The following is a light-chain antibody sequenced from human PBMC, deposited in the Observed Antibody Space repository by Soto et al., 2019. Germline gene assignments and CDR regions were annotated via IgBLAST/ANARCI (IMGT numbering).Light chain of an antibody. V-gene: IGLV2-23*02. Sequence: QSALTQPASMSGSPGQSITISCTGTSSDVGSYYPVPWFQQHPGKAPKLIIYEVNKRPSGVSDRFSGSKSGNTASLTISGLQAADEAEYYCCSYAGDTTFFVFGTGTKLTVL. J-gene: IGLJ1*01. CDR2: EVN. CDR1: SSDVGSYYP. CDR3: CSYAGDTTFFV.